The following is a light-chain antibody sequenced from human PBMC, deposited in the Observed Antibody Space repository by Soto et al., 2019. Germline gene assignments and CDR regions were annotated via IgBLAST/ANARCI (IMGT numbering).Light chain of an antibody. CDR2: EVS. Sequence: QSVLTQPPSASGSFGQSVTISCTGTSSDVGGYNYVSWYQQHPGKAPKLMIYEVSERPSGVPDRFSGSKSGNTTSLTVSGLQADDEVDYYCSSYSGTNYHYVFGAGTKVNVL. CDR3: SSYSGTNYHYV. CDR1: SSDVGGYNY. V-gene: IGLV2-8*01. J-gene: IGLJ1*01.